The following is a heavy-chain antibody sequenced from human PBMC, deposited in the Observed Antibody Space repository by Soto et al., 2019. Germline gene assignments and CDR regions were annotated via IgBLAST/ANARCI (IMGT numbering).Heavy chain of an antibody. CDR2: IIPIFGTA. V-gene: IGHV1-69*13. D-gene: IGHD3-22*01. CDR3: ARADYYESSGSFNLDY. Sequence: ASVKVSCKASGGTFSSYAISWVRQAPGQGLEWMGGIIPIFGTANYAQKFQGRVTITADESTSTAYMELSSLRSEDTAVYYCARADYYESSGSFNLDYWGQGTLVTVCS. CDR1: GGTFSSYA. J-gene: IGHJ4*02.